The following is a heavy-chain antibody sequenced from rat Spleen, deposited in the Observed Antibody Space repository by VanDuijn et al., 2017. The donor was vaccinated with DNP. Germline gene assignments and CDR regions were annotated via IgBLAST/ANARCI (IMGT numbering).Heavy chain of an antibody. D-gene: IGHD1-11*01. CDR1: GFTFADFY. V-gene: IGHV7-6*01. J-gene: IGHJ4*01. CDR3: ATFEGRDA. CDR2: RRNKANTYTT. Sequence: EVKLLESGGGLVQPRGSLRLSCAASGFTFADFYMSWIRQSPGKAPEWLTFRRNKANTYTTHYNPSVKGRFTISRDDSQNVLFLQMNALRAEDTATYYCATFEGRDAWGQGTSVTVSS.